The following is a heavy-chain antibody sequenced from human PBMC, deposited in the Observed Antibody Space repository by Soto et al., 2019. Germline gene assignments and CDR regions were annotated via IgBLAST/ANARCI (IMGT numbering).Heavy chain of an antibody. V-gene: IGHV1-18*01. CDR3: AKLGGSYNYGMDV. Sequence: ASVKVSCKASGYTFTSYGISWVRQAPGQGLEWMGWISGYNGDTNYAQKLQGRVTMTTDTSTSTAYKELRSLRSDDTAVYYCAKLGGSYNYGMDVWGQGTTVTVSS. CDR2: ISGYNGDT. J-gene: IGHJ6*02. CDR1: GYTFTSYG. D-gene: IGHD2-2*02.